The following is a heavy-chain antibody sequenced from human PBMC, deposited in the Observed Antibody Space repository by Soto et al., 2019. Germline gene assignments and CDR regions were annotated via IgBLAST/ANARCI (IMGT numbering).Heavy chain of an antibody. CDR1: GGSVSTYY. D-gene: IGHD3-3*02. Sequence: SETLSLTCTVSGGSVSTYYWTWIRQPPGKGLEWIGFVYYSGSTNYNPSLKSRVTISVDTSKNQFSLKLSSVTAADTAVYYCASPKIAFYNWFDPWGQGTLVTVSS. V-gene: IGHV4-59*08. CDR3: ASPKIAFYNWFDP. CDR2: VYYSGST. J-gene: IGHJ5*02.